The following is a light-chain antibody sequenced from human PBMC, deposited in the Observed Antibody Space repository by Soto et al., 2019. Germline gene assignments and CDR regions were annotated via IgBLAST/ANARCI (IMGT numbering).Light chain of an antibody. CDR2: GAS. Sequence: EIVLTQSPGTLSLSPGARATLSCRASQGVTSSYLAWYQQKPGQAPRLLIYGASSRATGTPDRFRGSGSGTDFTLTISRLEAEDFAVFYCQQYGSAPYTFGQGTKLEIK. CDR3: QQYGSAPYT. V-gene: IGKV3-20*01. CDR1: QGVTSSY. J-gene: IGKJ2*01.